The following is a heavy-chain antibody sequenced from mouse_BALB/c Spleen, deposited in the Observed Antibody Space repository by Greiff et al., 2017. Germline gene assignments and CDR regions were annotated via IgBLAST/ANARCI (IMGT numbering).Heavy chain of an antibody. Sequence: VKLVESGAELAKPGASVKMSCKASGYTFTSYWMHWVKQRPGQGLEWIGYINPSTGYTEYNQKFKDKATLTADKSSSTAYMQLSSLTSEDSAVYYCARRTTVVARAMDYWGQGTSVTVSS. V-gene: IGHV1-7*01. CDR3: ARRTTVVARAMDY. CDR1: GYTFTSYW. D-gene: IGHD1-1*01. J-gene: IGHJ4*01. CDR2: INPSTGYT.